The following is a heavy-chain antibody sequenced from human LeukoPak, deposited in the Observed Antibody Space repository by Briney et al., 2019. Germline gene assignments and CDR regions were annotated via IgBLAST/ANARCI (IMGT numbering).Heavy chain of an antibody. D-gene: IGHD3-22*01. CDR3: ARGFLQSHFSGYYL. CDR2: INHSGST. CDR1: GGSFSGYY. J-gene: IGHJ4*02. V-gene: IGHV4-34*01. Sequence: SETLSLTCAVYGGSFSGYYWSWIRQPPGKGLEWIGEINHSGSTNYNPSLKSRVTISVDTSKNQFSLKLSSVTAADTAVYYCARGFLQSHFSGYYLGGQGTLVTVSS.